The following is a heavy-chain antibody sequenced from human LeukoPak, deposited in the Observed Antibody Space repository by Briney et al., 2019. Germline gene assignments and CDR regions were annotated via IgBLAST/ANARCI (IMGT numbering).Heavy chain of an antibody. D-gene: IGHD3-22*01. CDR2: FDPEDGET. CDR3: ATVDYYDSSGYYYY. J-gene: IGHJ4*02. Sequence: APVKVSCKVSGYTLTELSMHWVRQAPGKGLEWMGGFDPEDGETIYAQKFQGRVTMTEDTSTDTAYMELSSLRSEDTAVYYRATVDYYDSSGYYYYWGQGTLVTVSS. V-gene: IGHV1-24*01. CDR1: GYTLTELS.